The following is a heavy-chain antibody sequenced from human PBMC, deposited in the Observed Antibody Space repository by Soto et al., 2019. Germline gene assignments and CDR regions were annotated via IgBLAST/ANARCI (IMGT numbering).Heavy chain of an antibody. Sequence: GGSLRLSCAASGFTFSSYGMHWVRQAPGKGLEWVAVISYDGSNKYYADSVKGRFTISRDNSKNTLYLQMNSLRAEDTAVYYCAKGSGTLNAFDIWGQGTMVTVAS. CDR1: GFTFSSYG. CDR2: ISYDGSNK. J-gene: IGHJ3*02. V-gene: IGHV3-30*18. CDR3: AKGSGTLNAFDI. D-gene: IGHD6-13*01.